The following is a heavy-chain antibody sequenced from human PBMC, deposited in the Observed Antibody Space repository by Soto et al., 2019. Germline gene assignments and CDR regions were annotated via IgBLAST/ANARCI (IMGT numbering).Heavy chain of an antibody. Sequence: GGSLRLSCAASGFTFSSYAMHWVRQAPGKGLEWVAVISYDGSNKYYADSVKGRFTISRDNSKNTLYLQMNSLRAEDTAVYYCARDKGCSSTSCYEPVLNYYYYGMDVWGQGTTVTVSS. CDR3: ARDKGCSSTSCYEPVLNYYYYGMDV. V-gene: IGHV3-30-3*01. D-gene: IGHD2-2*01. CDR2: ISYDGSNK. J-gene: IGHJ6*02. CDR1: GFTFSSYA.